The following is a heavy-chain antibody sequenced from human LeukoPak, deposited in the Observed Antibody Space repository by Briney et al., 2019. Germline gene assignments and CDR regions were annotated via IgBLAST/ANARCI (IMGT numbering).Heavy chain of an antibody. CDR1: GGSIRSDY. J-gene: IGHJ4*02. V-gene: IGHV4-4*07. CDR2: IYTSGST. CDR3: AGGSGWYISADY. D-gene: IGHD6-19*01. Sequence: PSETLSLTCTVSGGSIRSDYWSWIRQPAGKGLEWIGRIYTSGSTNYNPSLKSRVTMSVDTSKNQFSLKLSSVTAADTAVYYCAGGSGWYISADYWGQGTLVTVSS.